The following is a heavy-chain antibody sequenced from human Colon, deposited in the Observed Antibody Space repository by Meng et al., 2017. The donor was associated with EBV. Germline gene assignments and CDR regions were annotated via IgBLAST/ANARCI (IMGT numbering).Heavy chain of an antibody. D-gene: IGHD3-22*01. CDR3: ARGGPYPDSSGFHWYFDL. V-gene: IGHV7-4-1*02. CDR2: INTHTGNP. CDR1: GYTFINYA. J-gene: IGHJ2*01. Sequence: QLQLVYSGATLKNPGASVKVSCKASGYTFINYAINWVRQAPGQGLEWMGWINTHTGNPTYGQGFTGRFVLSSDTSVSTANLQISSLKAEDTAVYYCARGGPYPDSSGFHWYFDLWGRGTLVTVSS.